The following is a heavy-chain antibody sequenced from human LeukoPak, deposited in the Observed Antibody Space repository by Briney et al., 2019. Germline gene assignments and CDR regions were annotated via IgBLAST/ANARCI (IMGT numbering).Heavy chain of an antibody. CDR1: GYTFTRYA. V-gene: IGHV7-4-1*02. D-gene: IGHD1-26*01. Sequence: ASVKVSCKSSGYTFTRYAINWVRQAPGQGLQWMGWINTNTGHPTYGQAFTGRFVFSLDTSVNSAFLQITSLEAADTAVYLCTTGAIWGQGTLVTASS. J-gene: IGHJ4*02. CDR3: TTGAI. CDR2: INTNTGHP.